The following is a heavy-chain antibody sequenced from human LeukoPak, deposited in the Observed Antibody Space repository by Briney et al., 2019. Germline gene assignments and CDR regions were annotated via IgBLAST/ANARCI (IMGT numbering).Heavy chain of an antibody. J-gene: IGHJ4*02. D-gene: IGHD6-6*01. Sequence: SETLSLTCAVYGGSFSGYYWGWIRQPPGKGLEWIGEINHSGSTNYNPSLKSRVTISVDTSKNQFSLKLSSVTAADTAVYYCARDSSSDNLDYWGQGTLVTVSS. CDR1: GGSFSGYY. V-gene: IGHV4-34*01. CDR3: ARDSSSDNLDY. CDR2: INHSGST.